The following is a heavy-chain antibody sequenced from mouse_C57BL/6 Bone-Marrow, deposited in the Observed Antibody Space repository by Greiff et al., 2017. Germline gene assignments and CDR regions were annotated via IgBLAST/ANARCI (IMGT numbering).Heavy chain of an antibody. Sequence: EVKLMESGGGLVKPGGSLKLSCAASGFTFSSYAMSWVRQTPEKRLEWVATISAGGSYTYYPDNVKGRFTISRDNAKNNLYLQMSHLKSEDTAMYYCARPSYYSNWWVAWFAYWGQGTLVTVSA. J-gene: IGHJ3*01. D-gene: IGHD2-5*01. CDR1: GFTFSSYA. CDR2: ISAGGSYT. CDR3: ARPSYYSNWWVAWFAY. V-gene: IGHV5-4*03.